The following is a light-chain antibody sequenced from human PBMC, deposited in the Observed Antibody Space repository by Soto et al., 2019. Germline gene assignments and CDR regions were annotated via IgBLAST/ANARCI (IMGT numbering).Light chain of an antibody. V-gene: IGLV2-23*03. CDR1: NSDVGSYNL. J-gene: IGLJ2*01. Sequence: QSGLTQPASVSGSPGQSITISCTGTNSDVGSYNLVSWYQHHPGKAPKVIIYEGSKRPSGVSDRFSGSKSGNTASLTISGLQAEDEANYYCCSYSGDSTFVVFGGGTKLTVL. CDR2: EGS. CDR3: CSYSGDSTFVV.